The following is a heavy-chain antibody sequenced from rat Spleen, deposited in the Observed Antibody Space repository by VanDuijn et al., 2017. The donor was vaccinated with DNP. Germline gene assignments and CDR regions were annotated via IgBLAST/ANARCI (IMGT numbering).Heavy chain of an antibody. V-gene: IGHV5-22*01. J-gene: IGHJ2*01. CDR1: GFTFSDYY. CDR2: ISYEGSST. CDR3: ERHRGSSYHFDY. Sequence: EVQLVESGGGLVQPGRSLKLSCAASGFTFSDYYMAWVRQAPKKGLEWVASISYEGSSTYYGDSVKGRFTISRDNAKSTLYLQMNSRRDEDTATYYCERHRGSSYHFDYWGQGVMVTVTS. D-gene: IGHD1-2*01.